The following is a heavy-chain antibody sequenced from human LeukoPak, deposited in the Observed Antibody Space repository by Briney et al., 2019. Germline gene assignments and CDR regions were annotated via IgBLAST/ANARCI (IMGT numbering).Heavy chain of an antibody. Sequence: GASVKVSCKASGYIFTGYYVHWVRQAPGQGLEWMGGIIPIFGTANYAQKFQGRVTITADESTSTAYMELSSLRSEDTAVYYCARVTPYYFDYWGQGTLVTVSS. CDR2: IIPIFGTA. D-gene: IGHD2-15*01. V-gene: IGHV1-69*13. CDR1: GYIFTGYY. CDR3: ARVTPYYFDY. J-gene: IGHJ4*02.